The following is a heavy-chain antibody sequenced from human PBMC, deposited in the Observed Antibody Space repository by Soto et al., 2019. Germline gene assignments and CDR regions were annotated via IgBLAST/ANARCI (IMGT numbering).Heavy chain of an antibody. CDR2: ISYDGSNK. CDR3: AKDHEDCGGDCYAGLLGAFDY. J-gene: IGHJ4*02. D-gene: IGHD2-21*02. CDR1: GLTFSSYG. Sequence: QVQLVESGGGVVQPGRSLRLSCAASGLTFSSYGMHWVRQAPGKGLEWVAVISYDGSNKYYADSVKGRFTISRDNSKNTLYLQLNSLRAEDTAVYYCAKDHEDCGGDCYAGLLGAFDYWGQGTLVTVSS. V-gene: IGHV3-30*18.